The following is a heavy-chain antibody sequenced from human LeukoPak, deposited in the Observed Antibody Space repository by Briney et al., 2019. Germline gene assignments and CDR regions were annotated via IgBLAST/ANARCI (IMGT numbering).Heavy chain of an antibody. D-gene: IGHD1-26*01. CDR1: GYTFTDYY. Sequence: RASVKVSCKASGYTFTDYYMHWVRQAPGQGLEWMGWISPYNYNTNYARNLQGRVTMTADTSTSTAYMELRSLRSDDTAVYYCARDLWAVGAPSSYWGQGTLVTVSS. CDR3: ARDLWAVGAPSSY. V-gene: IGHV1-18*04. CDR2: ISPYNYNT. J-gene: IGHJ4*02.